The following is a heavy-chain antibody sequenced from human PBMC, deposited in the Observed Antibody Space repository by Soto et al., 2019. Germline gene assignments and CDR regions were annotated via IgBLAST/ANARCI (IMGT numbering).Heavy chain of an antibody. D-gene: IGHD4-17*01. V-gene: IGHV3-33*01. Sequence: QVQLVESGGGVVQPGRSLRLSCAASGFSFSSYGMHWVRQAPGKGLEWLAVIWYDGSKKYYADSVKGRFTVSRDNSENTLYPKMTSLAAEDTAGYYCARKDDYGDSATGGYWGQGTLVIVSS. CDR1: GFSFSSYG. CDR3: ARKDDYGDSATGGY. CDR2: IWYDGSKK. J-gene: IGHJ4*02.